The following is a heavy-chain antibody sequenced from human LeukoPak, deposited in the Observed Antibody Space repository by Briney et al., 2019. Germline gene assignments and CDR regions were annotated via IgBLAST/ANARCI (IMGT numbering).Heavy chain of an antibody. J-gene: IGHJ4*02. V-gene: IGHV3-30-3*01. D-gene: IGHD6-19*01. CDR1: GFTFSSYA. CDR3: ARGLSSGWYLAAGLGYFDY. CDR2: ISYDGSNK. Sequence: GGSLRLSCAASGFTFSSYAMHWVRQAPGKGLEWVAVISYDGSNKYYADSVKGRFTISRDNSKNTLYLQMNSLRAEDTAVYYCARGLSSGWYLAAGLGYFDYWSQGTLVTVSS.